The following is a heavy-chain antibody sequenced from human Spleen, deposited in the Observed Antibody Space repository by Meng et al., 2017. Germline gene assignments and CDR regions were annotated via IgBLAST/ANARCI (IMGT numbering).Heavy chain of an antibody. J-gene: IGHJ4*02. CDR3: ARGGDADGDWRTLFLKLFDF. Sequence: GGSLRLSCAASGFSFSDYYMSWIRQAPGKGLEWVSYISSSSGGTKYYADSVKGRFTISRDNAKNSVYLQMNSLRVEDTAVYYCARGGDADGDWRTLFLKLFDFWGQGALVTVSS. CDR1: GFSFSDYY. V-gene: IGHV3-11*01. D-gene: IGHD4-17*01. CDR2: ISSSSGGTK.